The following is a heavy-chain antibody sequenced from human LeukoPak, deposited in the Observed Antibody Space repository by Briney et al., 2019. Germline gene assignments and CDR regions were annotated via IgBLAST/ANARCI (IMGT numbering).Heavy chain of an antibody. J-gene: IGHJ4*02. CDR3: ARVLTHYYDSSGYLYYFDY. CDR2: IYYSGST. Sequence: SETLSLTCTVSGGSISSYYWSWIRQPPGEGLEWIGYIYYSGSTNYNPSLKSRVTISVDTSKNQFSLKLSSVTAADTAVYYCARVLTHYYDSSGYLYYFDYWGQGTLVTVSS. CDR1: GGSISSYY. D-gene: IGHD3-22*01. V-gene: IGHV4-59*01.